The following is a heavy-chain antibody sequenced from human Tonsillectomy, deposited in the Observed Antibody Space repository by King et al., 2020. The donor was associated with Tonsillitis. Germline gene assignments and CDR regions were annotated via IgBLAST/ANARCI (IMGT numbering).Heavy chain of an antibody. CDR2: IKEDGGKT. Sequence: VQLVESGGGLVQPGESLRLSCAASGFTFSSYWMSWVRQPPGKGLEWVADIKEDGGKTYFVDSVKGRFTLSRDNAKNSLYLQMNSLRVEDTAVYYCASGTPLYGADYWANDCWGQGTLVTVSS. CDR3: ASGTPLYGADYWANDC. D-gene: IGHD4/OR15-4a*01. V-gene: IGHV3-7*03. CDR1: GFTFSSYW. J-gene: IGHJ4*02.